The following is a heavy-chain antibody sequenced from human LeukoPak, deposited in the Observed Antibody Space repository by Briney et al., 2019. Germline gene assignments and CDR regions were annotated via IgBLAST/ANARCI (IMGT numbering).Heavy chain of an antibody. CDR1: GGTFSSYA. V-gene: IGHV1-69*13. Sequence: SVKVSCKASGGTFSSYAISWVRQAPGQGLEWMGGIIPIFGTANYAQKFQGRVTITADESTSTAYMELSSLRSEDTAVYYCARMTRDPYCSSTSCYTTDYWGQGTLVTVSS. CDR3: ARMTRDPYCSSTSCYTTDY. J-gene: IGHJ4*02. CDR2: IIPIFGTA. D-gene: IGHD2-2*02.